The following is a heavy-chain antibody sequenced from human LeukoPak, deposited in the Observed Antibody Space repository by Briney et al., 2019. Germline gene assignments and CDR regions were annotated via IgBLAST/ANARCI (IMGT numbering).Heavy chain of an antibody. CDR2: IKQDGGEK. Sequence: GGSLRLPCAASGFSFSSNWMSWVRQAPGKGLEWVANIKQDGGEKYYVNSVKGRFTISRDNAKNSLYLQMNSLRAEDTAVYYCAKGDYFDYWGQGTLVAVSS. D-gene: IGHD3-16*01. CDR1: GFSFSSNW. J-gene: IGHJ4*02. V-gene: IGHV3-7*01. CDR3: AKGDYFDY.